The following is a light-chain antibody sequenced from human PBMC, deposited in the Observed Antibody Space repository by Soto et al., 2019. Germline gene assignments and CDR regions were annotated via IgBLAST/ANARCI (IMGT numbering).Light chain of an antibody. CDR3: SSYTSSSTYV. J-gene: IGLJ1*01. CDR2: EVS. Sequence: QSALIQPASVSGSRGQSITISCTGASSDVGGYNYVSWYQQFPGRAPKVMIYEVSNRPSGVSNRFSGSKSGNTASLTISGLQAEDEADYYCSSYTSSSTYVFGTGTKVTVL. CDR1: SSDVGGYNY. V-gene: IGLV2-14*01.